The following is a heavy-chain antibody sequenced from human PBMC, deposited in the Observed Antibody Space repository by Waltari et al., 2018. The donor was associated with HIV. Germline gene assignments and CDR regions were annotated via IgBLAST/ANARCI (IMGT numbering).Heavy chain of an antibody. CDR2: ISSSSSYI. CDR1: GVTFSSYS. CDR3: ARFDYDSKVDY. V-gene: IGHV3-21*01. D-gene: IGHD3-22*01. Sequence: EVQLVESGGGLVKPGGSLRLSCAASGVTFSSYSLNWVRQAPGKGLEWVSSISSSSSYIYYADSVKGRFTISRDNAKNSLYLQMNSLRAEDTAVYYCARFDYDSKVDYWGQGTLVTVSS. J-gene: IGHJ4*02.